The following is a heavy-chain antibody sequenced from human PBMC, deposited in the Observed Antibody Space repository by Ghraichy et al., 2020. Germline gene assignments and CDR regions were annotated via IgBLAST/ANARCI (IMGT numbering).Heavy chain of an antibody. CDR1: GFTFGDYA. J-gene: IGHJ4*02. CDR2: IRSKAYGGTT. CDR3: TRDHEGYYYDTASDY. Sequence: LRLSCTASGFTFGDYAMSWFRQAPGKGLEWVGFIRSKAYGGTTEYAASVKGRFTISRDDSKSIAYLQMNSLKTEDTAVYYCTRDHEGYYYDTASDYWGQGTLVTVSS. V-gene: IGHV3-49*03. D-gene: IGHD3-22*01.